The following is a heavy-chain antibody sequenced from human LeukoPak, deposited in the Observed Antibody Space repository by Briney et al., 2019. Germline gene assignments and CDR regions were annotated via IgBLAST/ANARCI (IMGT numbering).Heavy chain of an antibody. CDR3: ARRWGADY. D-gene: IGHD3-16*01. CDR2: IEDSGST. CDR1: GSSIHEFY. V-gene: IGHV4-4*07. Sequence: SETLSLTCTVSGSSIHEFYWTWIRQPAGKGLEWIGRIEDSGSTKYTPPHKSRVTMSLATSKNQFSLSLTSVTAADTAVYYCARRWGADYGGQGTLVSVSS. J-gene: IGHJ4*02.